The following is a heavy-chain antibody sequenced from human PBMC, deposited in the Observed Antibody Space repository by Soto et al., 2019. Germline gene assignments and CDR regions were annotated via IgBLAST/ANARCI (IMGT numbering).Heavy chain of an antibody. V-gene: IGHV3-48*03. CDR3: ARSGEELRSHRGDAFDI. D-gene: IGHD1-26*01. CDR2: ISSSGSTI. Sequence: EVQLVESGGGLVQPGGSLRLSCAASGFTFSSYEMNWVRQAPGKGLEWVSYISSSGSTIYYADSVKGRFTISRDNAKNSLYLQMNSLRAEDTAVYYCARSGEELRSHRGDAFDIWGQGTMVTVSS. J-gene: IGHJ3*02. CDR1: GFTFSSYE.